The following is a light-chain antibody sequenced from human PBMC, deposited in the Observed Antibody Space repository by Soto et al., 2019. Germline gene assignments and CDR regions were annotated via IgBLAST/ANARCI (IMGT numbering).Light chain of an antibody. J-gene: IGLJ3*02. CDR3: AAWDDNLNGPL. V-gene: IGLV1-44*01. CDR1: NSNIGRYS. Sequence: QSALTQPPSLSGTPVQRVTISCSGSNSNIGRYSVNWYQHFPGTAPKILIYSDDERPSGVPDRFSGSKSGTSASLAISGLQSEDEAEYYCAAWDDNLNGPLFGGGTTVTVL. CDR2: SDD.